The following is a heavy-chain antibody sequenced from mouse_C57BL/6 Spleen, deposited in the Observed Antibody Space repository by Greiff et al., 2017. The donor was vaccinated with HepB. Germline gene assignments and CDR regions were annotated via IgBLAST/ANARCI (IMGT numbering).Heavy chain of an antibody. CDR2: IWSGGSK. Sequence: VKLQESGPGLVQPSQSLSITCTVSGFSLTSYGVHWVRQSPGKGLEWLGVIWSGGSKDYNAAFISRLSTSKDNSKSQVFFKMNSLQADDTAIYYCARKGIGGSHAMDYWGQGTSVTVSS. V-gene: IGHV2-2*01. CDR1: GFSLTSYG. D-gene: IGHD1-1*02. J-gene: IGHJ4*01. CDR3: ARKGIGGSHAMDY.